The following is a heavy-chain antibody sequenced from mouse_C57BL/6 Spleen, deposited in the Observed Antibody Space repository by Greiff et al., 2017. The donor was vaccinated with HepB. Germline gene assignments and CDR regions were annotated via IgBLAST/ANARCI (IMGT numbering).Heavy chain of an antibody. V-gene: IGHV7-3*01. D-gene: IGHD1-1*01. CDR3: ARDRVLRDWYFDV. Sequence: VQLKESGGGLVQPGGSLSLSCAASGFTFTDYYMSWVRQPPGKALEWLGFIRNKANGYTTEYSASVKGRFTISRDNPQSILYLQMNALRAEDSATYYCARDRVLRDWYFDVWGTGTTVTVSS. CDR2: IRNKANGYTT. J-gene: IGHJ1*03. CDR1: GFTFTDYY.